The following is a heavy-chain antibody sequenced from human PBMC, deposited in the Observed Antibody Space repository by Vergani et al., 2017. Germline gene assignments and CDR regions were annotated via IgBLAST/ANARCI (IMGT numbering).Heavy chain of an antibody. CDR2: IDNTGGT. V-gene: IGHV4-61*02. J-gene: IGHJ4*02. CDR3: ARFSSGFVA. CDR1: GGPFSGGSHY. D-gene: IGHD5-12*01. Sequence: QVQLKESGPGLVGPSETLSLTCTVSGGPFSGGSHYWSWIRQSAGKGLEWIGRIDNTGGTNYDPSLKTRVTMSVDTSKNQFSLKLASVTAADTAIYYCARFSSGFVAWGPGTPVTVSS.